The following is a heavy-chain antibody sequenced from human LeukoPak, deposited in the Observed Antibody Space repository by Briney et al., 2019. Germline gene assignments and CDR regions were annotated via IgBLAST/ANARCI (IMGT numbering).Heavy chain of an antibody. CDR2: ARNDGNDK. J-gene: IGHJ4*02. Sequence: GESLKISCKGSGYSFTSYWIGWVRQMPGKGLEWVAFARNDGNDKYYADSVKGRFAISRDNSKNTVYLQMNSLRAEDTAVYYCAKAGSVSYAPYWGQGTLVTVSS. CDR1: GYSFTSYW. D-gene: IGHD6-19*01. CDR3: AKAGSVSYAPY. V-gene: IGHV3-30*02.